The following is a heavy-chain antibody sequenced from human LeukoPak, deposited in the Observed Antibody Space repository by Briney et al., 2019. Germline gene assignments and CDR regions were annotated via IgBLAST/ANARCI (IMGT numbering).Heavy chain of an antibody. CDR3: AKVGNGSGSYYADY. CDR1: GFTLSSYG. Sequence: GRSLRLSCAASGFTLSSYGMHWVRQAPGKGLEWVAVISYDGSNKYYADSVKGRFTISRDNSKNTLYLQMNSLRAEDTAVYYCAKVGNGSGSYYADYWGQGTLVTVSS. V-gene: IGHV3-30*18. CDR2: ISYDGSNK. J-gene: IGHJ4*02. D-gene: IGHD3-10*01.